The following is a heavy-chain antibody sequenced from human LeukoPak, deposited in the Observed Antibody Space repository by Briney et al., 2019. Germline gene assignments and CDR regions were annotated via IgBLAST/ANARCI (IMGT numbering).Heavy chain of an antibody. Sequence: GGSLRLSCAASGFTFTTYWMTWVRQAPGKGLEWVANIKQDGGDKYYMDSVKGRFTISRDNANNALYLQMNSLRDEDTAVYYCARVAAAVPDYWGRGTLVTVSS. CDR2: IKQDGGDK. CDR1: GFTFTTYW. CDR3: ARVAAAVPDY. J-gene: IGHJ4*02. V-gene: IGHV3-7*04. D-gene: IGHD6-13*01.